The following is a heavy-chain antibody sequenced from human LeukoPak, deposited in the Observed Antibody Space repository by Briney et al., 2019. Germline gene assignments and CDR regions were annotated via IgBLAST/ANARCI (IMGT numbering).Heavy chain of an antibody. CDR2: ISRSSTTI. V-gene: IGHV3-48*02. D-gene: IGHD6-13*01. CDR3: ARGGKAAADIEYYFDY. Sequence: GGSLRLSCAASGFIFSTYSMNWVRQAPGKGLEWVSYISRSSTTIYYTDSVKGRFTISRDNAKNLLYLQVNSLRDEDTAVYYCARGGKAAADIEYYFDYWGQGTLVTVSS. J-gene: IGHJ4*02. CDR1: GFIFSTYS.